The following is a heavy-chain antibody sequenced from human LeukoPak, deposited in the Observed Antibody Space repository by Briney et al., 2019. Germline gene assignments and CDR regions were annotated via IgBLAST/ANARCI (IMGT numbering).Heavy chain of an antibody. CDR2: INTNTGNP. CDR3: ARGPLAAAGTNYYYYGMDV. J-gene: IGHJ6*02. Sequence: ASVKVSCKASGYTFTSYAMNSVRQAPGQGLEWMGWINTNTGNPTYAQGFTGRFVFSLDTSVSTAYLQISSLKAEDTAVYYCARGPLAAAGTNYYYYGMDVWGQGTTVTVSS. CDR1: GYTFTSYA. V-gene: IGHV7-4-1*02. D-gene: IGHD6-13*01.